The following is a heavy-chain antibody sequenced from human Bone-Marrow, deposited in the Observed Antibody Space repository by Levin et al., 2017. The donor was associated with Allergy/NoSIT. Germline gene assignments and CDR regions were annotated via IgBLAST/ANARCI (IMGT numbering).Heavy chain of an antibody. CDR3: ARLITEDYTRALQFDS. Sequence: SQTLSLTCRVSGGSMYGHYWSWIRQPPGKGLEWIGYVSNNGSTSYYPSLKSRVSISVDMSQNQFSLRLSSVTAADTAVYYCARLITEDYTRALQFDSWGQGTLVPVSS. V-gene: IGHV4-59*08. CDR1: GGSMYGHY. CDR2: VSNNGST. J-gene: IGHJ4*02. D-gene: IGHD4-11*01.